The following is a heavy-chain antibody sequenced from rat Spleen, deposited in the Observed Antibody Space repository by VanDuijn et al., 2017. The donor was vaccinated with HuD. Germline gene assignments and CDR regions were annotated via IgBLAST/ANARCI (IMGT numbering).Heavy chain of an antibody. Sequence: EVQLVESGGGLVQPGRSMKLSCAASGFTFSDYTMAWVRQAPGKGLEWVASITNTGGSTYYPDSVKGRFTISRANAKSTLYLQMNSLRSEDTATYSCTRETRGYVMDAWGQGASVTVSS. D-gene: IGHD1-4*01. V-gene: IGHV5-31*01. CDR3: TRETRGYVMDA. CDR2: ITNTGGST. CDR1: GFTFSDYT. J-gene: IGHJ4*01.